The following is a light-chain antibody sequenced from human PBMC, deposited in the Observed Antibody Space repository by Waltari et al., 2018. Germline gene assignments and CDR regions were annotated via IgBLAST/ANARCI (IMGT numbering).Light chain of an antibody. Sequence: DVVMTQSPLTLPVTLGQPASISCKSSQSLVHSDGHTHLNWFQQRPGQSPRRLVYKVSSRESGVPDRFSGSGSGTDFTLKISRVEAEDVGVYYGMQGTHWPYTFGQGTRLDIK. J-gene: IGKJ2*01. V-gene: IGKV2-30*02. CDR1: QSLVHSDGHTH. CDR2: KVS. CDR3: MQGTHWPYT.